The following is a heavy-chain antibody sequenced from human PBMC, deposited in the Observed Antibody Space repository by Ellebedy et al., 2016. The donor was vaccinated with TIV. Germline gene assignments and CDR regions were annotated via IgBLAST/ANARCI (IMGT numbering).Heavy chain of an antibody. V-gene: IGHV4-34*01. CDR1: GGSFMGYY. Sequence: MPSETLSLTCALHGGSFMGYYWSWIRQPPGKGLDWIGEINHSGSTNYNPSLKSRVTVSVDTSKNQFSLKLSSVTAADTAVYYCARAPLRYSYGHYYYYDGMDVWGQGTTVTVSS. CDR2: INHSGST. J-gene: IGHJ6*02. CDR3: ARAPLRYSYGHYYYYDGMDV. D-gene: IGHD5-18*01.